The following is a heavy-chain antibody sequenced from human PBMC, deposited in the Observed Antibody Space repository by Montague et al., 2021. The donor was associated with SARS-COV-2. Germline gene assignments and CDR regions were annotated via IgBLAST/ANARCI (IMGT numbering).Heavy chain of an antibody. CDR1: GGSISSYY. CDR3: AGDRGRFWHFDL. Sequence: SETLSLTCTVSGGSISSYYYYWIRQSPGKGLEWIGYIYYSGSTKXNPSLKSRVTMLVDTSKRQMSLRLNSVTAADTAVYYCAGDRGRFWHFDLWGRGTLLTVSS. CDR2: IYYSGST. D-gene: IGHD5-12*01. V-gene: IGHV4-59*01. J-gene: IGHJ2*01.